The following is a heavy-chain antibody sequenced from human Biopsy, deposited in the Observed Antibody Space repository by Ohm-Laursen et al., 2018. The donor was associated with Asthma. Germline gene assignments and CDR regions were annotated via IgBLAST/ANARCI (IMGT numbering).Heavy chain of an antibody. CDR1: GGTFGNYA. Sequence: SSVKVSCKASGGTFGNYAISWVRQAPGLGLEWMGGISPVFGSTNIAQKFQGRVTISADIFTKTAYLEVSSLRSDDTAVYYCASPSSSREILYYYYNMDIWGQGTTVTVSS. D-gene: IGHD6-13*01. CDR3: ASPSSSREILYYYYNMDI. J-gene: IGHJ6*02. CDR2: ISPVFGST. V-gene: IGHV1-69*06.